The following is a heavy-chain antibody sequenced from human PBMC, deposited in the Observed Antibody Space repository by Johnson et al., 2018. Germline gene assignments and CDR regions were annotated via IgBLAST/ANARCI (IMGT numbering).Heavy chain of an antibody. D-gene: IGHD6-13*01. CDR1: GFTFSSYG. CDR2: ISYDGSNK. CDR3: ARESSGIAAGGTEYFQH. J-gene: IGHJ1*01. Sequence: QVQLVESGGGVVQPGRSLRLSCAASGFTFSSYGTHWVRQAPGKGLEWVAVISYDGSNKYYAESVKGRFTISRDNSKNTLYLQMNGLRAEDTAVFDCARESSGIAAGGTEYFQHWGQGTLVTVSS. V-gene: IGHV3-30*03.